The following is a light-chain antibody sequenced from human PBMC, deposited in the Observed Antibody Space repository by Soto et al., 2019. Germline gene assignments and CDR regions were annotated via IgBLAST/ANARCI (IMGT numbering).Light chain of an antibody. CDR2: GAS. V-gene: IGKV3-20*01. CDR1: QSVSSSY. J-gene: IGKJ4*01. CDR3: QQYSSSPLT. Sequence: EIVLTQSPGTLSLSPGERATLSCRASQSVSSSYLAWYQQKPGQAPRLLIYGASSRATGIPDRFSGSGSGTYFTLTISVLEPEDVAVYYCQQYSSSPLTFGGGTKVEIK.